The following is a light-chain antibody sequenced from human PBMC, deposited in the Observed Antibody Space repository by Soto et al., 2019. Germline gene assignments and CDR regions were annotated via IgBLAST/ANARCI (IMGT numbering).Light chain of an antibody. CDR3: QPYNSYLYT. V-gene: IGKV1-5*01. J-gene: IGKJ2*01. CDR1: QSISSW. CDR2: DAS. Sequence: DIQMTQSPSTLSAAVGDRVTITCRASQSISSWLAWYQQKPGKAPKLLIYDASSLESGVPSRFSGSGSWTEFTLTISSLQPDDFATYYCQPYNSYLYTFGQGTKLEIK.